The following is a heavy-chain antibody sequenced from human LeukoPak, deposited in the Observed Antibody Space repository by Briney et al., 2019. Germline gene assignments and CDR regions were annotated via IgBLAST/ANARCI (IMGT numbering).Heavy chain of an antibody. CDR3: AREAAAAVYVDY. Sequence: QPGRSLRLSCAASGFTFSIYAMHWVRQAPGKGLERVAVISYDGSNKYYADSVKGRFTISRDNSKNTLDLQMNSLRDEDTAVYYCAREAAAAVYVDYWGQGTLVTVSS. V-gene: IGHV3-30-3*01. J-gene: IGHJ4*02. CDR1: GFTFSIYA. CDR2: ISYDGSNK. D-gene: IGHD6-13*01.